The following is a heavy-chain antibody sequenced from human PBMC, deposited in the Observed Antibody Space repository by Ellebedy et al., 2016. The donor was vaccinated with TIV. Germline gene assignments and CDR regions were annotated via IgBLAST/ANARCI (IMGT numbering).Heavy chain of an antibody. CDR2: KRFDGRME. J-gene: IGHJ1*01. CDR1: GFRLSTHG. D-gene: IGHD6-19*01. Sequence: PGGSLRLSCVASGFRLSTHGMHWVRQAPGKGLEWVAFKRFDGRMEYNGDSVKGRFIISRDVSKNTLYLQMNRLRSEDTGIYYCARETNPPPGALAGTGFDCWGQGTLVIVSS. CDR3: ARETNPPPGALAGTGFDC. V-gene: IGHV3-30*02.